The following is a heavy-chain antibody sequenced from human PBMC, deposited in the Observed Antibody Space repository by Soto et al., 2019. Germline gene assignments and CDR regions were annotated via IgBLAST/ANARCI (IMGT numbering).Heavy chain of an antibody. CDR2: INHSGST. CDR1: GGSFSDYY. CDR3: ASQRPTVTTFDY. V-gene: IGHV4-34*02. Sequence: QVQLQQWGAGLLKPSETLSLTCAVYGGSFSDYYWSWIRQPPGKGLEWIGEINHSGSTTYNPSPNHRVSISVDTSKHQFSLRLSSVTAADTALYYCASQRPTVTTFDYWGQGTPVTVSS. D-gene: IGHD4-17*01. J-gene: IGHJ4*02.